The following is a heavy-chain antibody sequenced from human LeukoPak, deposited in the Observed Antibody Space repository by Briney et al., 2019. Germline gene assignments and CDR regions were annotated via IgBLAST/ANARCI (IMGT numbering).Heavy chain of an antibody. CDR3: ARDLERDVIGGFAP. V-gene: IGHV4-59*01. Sequence: SETLSRTCTVSGGSISNYFWSWIRQPPGKGLEWIGFIHHSGTKYSPSLKSRVTISLETSKNQFSLKVNSVTAADTAVYYCARDLERDVIGGFAPWGQGTLVTVSS. D-gene: IGHD2-15*01. CDR2: IHHSGT. J-gene: IGHJ5*02. CDR1: GGSISNYF.